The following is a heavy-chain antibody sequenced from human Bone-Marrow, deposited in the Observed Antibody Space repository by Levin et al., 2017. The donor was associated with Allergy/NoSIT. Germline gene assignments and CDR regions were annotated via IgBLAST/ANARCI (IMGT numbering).Heavy chain of an antibody. CDR3: ARDYNYGLDV. D-gene: IGHD1-14*01. CDR2: IDNDGTTT. V-gene: IGHV3-74*03. Sequence: QSGGSLRLSCAVSGSTRPYWMHWVRQGPGKGLEWISWIDNDGTTTTFADSVKGRFTASRDNGKKTVYLQMHGLTAEDTAVYYCARDYNYGLDVWGQGTTVTVSS. J-gene: IGHJ6*02. CDR1: GSTRPYW.